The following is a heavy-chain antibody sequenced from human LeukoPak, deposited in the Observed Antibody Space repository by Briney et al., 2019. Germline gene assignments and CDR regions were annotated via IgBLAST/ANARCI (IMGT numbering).Heavy chain of an antibody. Sequence: GGSLRLSCAASGFSLRAYDLIWARQAPGKGLDWVSIINGGGDIMMYEDSVKGRFTISRDNSKNTFYLQMNSLRVEDTAVYYCAMRDRGYGLDIWGQGTMVTVSS. CDR2: INGGGDIM. CDR3: AMRDRGYGLDI. D-gene: IGHD3-10*01. V-gene: IGHV3-23*01. CDR1: GFSLRAYD. J-gene: IGHJ3*02.